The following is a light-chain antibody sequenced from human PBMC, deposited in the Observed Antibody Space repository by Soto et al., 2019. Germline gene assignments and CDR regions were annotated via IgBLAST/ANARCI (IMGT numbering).Light chain of an antibody. CDR1: QSVSSSY. CDR3: QQYGRSRT. Sequence: EIVLTQSPGTLSLSPGERATLSCMASQSVSSSYLAWYQQKPGQAPRLLIYGASSRATGIPDRFSGSGSGTDFTLTISRLEPEDFAVYYCQQYGRSRTFGQGTRLEIK. V-gene: IGKV3-20*01. J-gene: IGKJ5*01. CDR2: GAS.